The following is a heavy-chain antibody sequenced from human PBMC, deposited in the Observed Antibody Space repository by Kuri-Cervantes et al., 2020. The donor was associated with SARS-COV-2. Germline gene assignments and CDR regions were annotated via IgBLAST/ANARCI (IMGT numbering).Heavy chain of an antibody. CDR3: ARAISSWFDY. CDR2: ISSSSTI. J-gene: IGHJ4*02. Sequence: GGSLRLSCAASGFTFSSCSMNWVRQAPGKGLEWVSYISSSSTIYYADSVKGRFTISRDNAKNSLYLQMNSLRDEDTAVYYCARAISSWFDYWGQGTLVTVSS. D-gene: IGHD6-13*01. V-gene: IGHV3-48*02. CDR1: GFTFSSCS.